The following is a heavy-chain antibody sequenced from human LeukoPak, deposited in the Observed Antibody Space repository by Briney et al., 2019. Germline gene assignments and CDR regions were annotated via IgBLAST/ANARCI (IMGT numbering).Heavy chain of an antibody. CDR2: ISSNGGST. D-gene: IGHD6-13*01. Sequence: GGSLRLSCAASGFTFSSYAMHWVRQAPGKGLEYVSAISSNGGSTYYANSVKGRFTISRDNSKNTLYLQMGSLRAEDMAVYYCAREYSSSWHAMAFDIWGQGTMVTVSS. V-gene: IGHV3-64*01. J-gene: IGHJ3*02. CDR3: AREYSSSWHAMAFDI. CDR1: GFTFSSYA.